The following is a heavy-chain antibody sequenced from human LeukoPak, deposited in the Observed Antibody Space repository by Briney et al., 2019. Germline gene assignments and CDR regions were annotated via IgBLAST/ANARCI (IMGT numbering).Heavy chain of an antibody. V-gene: IGHV3-48*03. CDR1: GFTFSGYE. J-gene: IGHJ4*02. D-gene: IGHD5-18*01. CDR3: AKDKGWSIQLWLLDY. CDR2: ISSSGSTK. Sequence: GGSLRLSCAASGFTFSGYEMNWVRQAPGKGLEWVSYISSSGSTKYYADSVKGRFTISRDNAKNTLYLQMNSLRAEDTAVYYCAKDKGWSIQLWLLDYWGQGTLVTVSS.